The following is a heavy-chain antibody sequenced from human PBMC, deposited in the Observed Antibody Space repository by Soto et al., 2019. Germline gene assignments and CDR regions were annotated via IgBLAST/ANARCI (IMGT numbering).Heavy chain of an antibody. CDR3: ARDREYNWNYNWFDP. V-gene: IGHV1-18*01. D-gene: IGHD1-7*01. J-gene: IGHJ5*02. CDR1: GYTFTSYG. CDR2: ISTYNGNT. Sequence: QVQLVQSGAEVKKPGASVKVSCKASGYTFTSYGISWVRQAPGPGLEWMGWISTYNGNTNFTQKLQGRVTMTTDTSTSTAYMELRSLRSDDTAVYYCARDREYNWNYNWFDPWGQGTLVTVSS.